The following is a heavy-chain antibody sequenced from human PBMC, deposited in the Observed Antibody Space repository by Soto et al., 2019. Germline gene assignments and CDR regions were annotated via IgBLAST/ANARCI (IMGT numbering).Heavy chain of an antibody. Sequence: QVDLVQSGAEMKKPGSSVKVSCKVSGGDLRNSGISWVRQAPGQGLEWMGGIFPLLAMVDYSQKFQGRVTITADESTTTAYLDLGSLKSEDTAVYYCVKEDGAGFKSWGQGTLVIVSS. CDR3: VKEDGAGFKS. D-gene: IGHD1-26*01. CDR2: IFPLLAMV. J-gene: IGHJ4*02. CDR1: GGDLRNSG. V-gene: IGHV1-69*04.